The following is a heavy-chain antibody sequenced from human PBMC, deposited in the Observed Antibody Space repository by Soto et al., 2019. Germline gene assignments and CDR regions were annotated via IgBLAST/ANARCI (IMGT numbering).Heavy chain of an antibody. CDR3: AKEYYDFWSALPYFDY. J-gene: IGHJ4*02. Sequence: QVQLVESGGGVVQPGRSLRLSCAASGFTFSSYGMHWVRQAPGKGLEWVAVISYDGSNKYYADSVKGRFTISRDNSKNTLYLQMNSLRAEDTAVYYCAKEYYDFWSALPYFDYWGQGTLVTVSS. V-gene: IGHV3-30*18. CDR2: ISYDGSNK. CDR1: GFTFSSYG. D-gene: IGHD3-3*01.